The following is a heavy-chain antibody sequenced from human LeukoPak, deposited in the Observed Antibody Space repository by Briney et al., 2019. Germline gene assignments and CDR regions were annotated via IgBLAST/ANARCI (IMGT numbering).Heavy chain of an antibody. Sequence: PGGSLRLSCAASGFTFSSYWMNWVRQAPGKRLEWVANIKQDGSEKYYVDSVRGRFTISRDNAKTSLYLQMNSLRAEDTAVYYCARDLSGVTGYTYGRGIDYWGQGTLVTVSS. D-gene: IGHD5-18*01. J-gene: IGHJ4*02. V-gene: IGHV3-7*01. CDR1: GFTFSSYW. CDR2: IKQDGSEK. CDR3: ARDLSGVTGYTYGRGIDY.